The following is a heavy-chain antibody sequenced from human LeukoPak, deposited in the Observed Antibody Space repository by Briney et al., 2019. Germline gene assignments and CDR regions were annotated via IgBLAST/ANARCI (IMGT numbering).Heavy chain of an antibody. V-gene: IGHV1-8*03. J-gene: IGHJ5*02. D-gene: IGHD3-3*01. CDR2: MNPNSGNT. CDR1: GYTFTSYD. CDR3: AREYYDFWSGYFRGGNWFDP. Sequence: ASVTVSCTASGYTFTSYDINWVRQAPGQGLEWMGWMNPNSGNTGYAQKFQGRVTITRNTSISTAYMELSSLRSEDTAVYYCAREYYDFWSGYFRGGNWFDPWGQGTLVTVSS.